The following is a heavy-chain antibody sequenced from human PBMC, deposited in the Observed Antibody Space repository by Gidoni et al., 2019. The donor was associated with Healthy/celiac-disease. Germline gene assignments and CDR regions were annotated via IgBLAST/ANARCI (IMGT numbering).Heavy chain of an antibody. CDR3: AVAATPVGIDY. Sequence: EVQLVESGGGLVQPGGSLRLSCAASGFTFSSYWMHWVRQAPGQGLVWVSRINSDGGSTSYADSVKGRFTISRDNAKNTLYLQMNSLRAEDTAVYYCAVAATPVGIDYWGQGTLVTVSS. CDR1: GFTFSSYW. CDR2: INSDGGST. J-gene: IGHJ4*02. D-gene: IGHD2-15*01. V-gene: IGHV3-74*01.